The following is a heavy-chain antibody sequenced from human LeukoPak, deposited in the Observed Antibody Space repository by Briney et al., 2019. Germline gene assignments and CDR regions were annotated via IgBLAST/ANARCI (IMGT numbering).Heavy chain of an antibody. CDR1: GGSISSSSYY. CDR3: AGYGSSWYEDY. J-gene: IGHJ4*02. V-gene: IGHV4-39*07. CDR2: IYYSGST. D-gene: IGHD6-13*01. Sequence: PSETLSLTCTVSGGSISSSSYYWGWIRQPPGKGLEWIGSIYYSGSTYYNPSLKSRVTISVDTSKNQFSLKLSSVTAADTAVYYCAGYGSSWYEDYWGQGTLVTVSS.